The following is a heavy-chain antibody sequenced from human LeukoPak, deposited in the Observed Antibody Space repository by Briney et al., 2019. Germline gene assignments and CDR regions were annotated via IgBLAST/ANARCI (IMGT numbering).Heavy chain of an antibody. V-gene: IGHV1-18*01. CDR3: TRGRGSTSRY. Sequence: GASVKVSCKASGHTFTSYGITWVRQAPGQGLEWMGWISTYNGNTNYAQNLQGTVTMTTETSTSTAYMELRSLRTDESAVYYCTRGRGSTSRYWGQGTLVTVSS. CDR2: ISTYNGNT. J-gene: IGHJ4*02. CDR1: GHTFTSYG. D-gene: IGHD5-12*01.